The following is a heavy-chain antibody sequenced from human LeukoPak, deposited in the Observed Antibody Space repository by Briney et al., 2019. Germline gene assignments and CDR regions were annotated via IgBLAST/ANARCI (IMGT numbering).Heavy chain of an antibody. Sequence: QPGGSLRLSCAASGFTFSSYAMSWVRQAPGKGLEWVSAISGSGGSTYYADSVKGRFTTSRDNSKNTLYLQMNSLRAEDTAVYYCAKDGPRGYCTNGVCYLFDYWGQGTLVTVSS. CDR2: ISGSGGST. V-gene: IGHV3-23*01. CDR3: AKDGPRGYCTNGVCYLFDY. D-gene: IGHD2-8*01. J-gene: IGHJ4*02. CDR1: GFTFSSYA.